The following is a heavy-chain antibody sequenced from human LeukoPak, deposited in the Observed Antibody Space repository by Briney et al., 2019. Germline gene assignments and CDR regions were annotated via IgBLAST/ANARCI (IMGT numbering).Heavy chain of an antibody. CDR1: GGSMSSYY. J-gene: IGHJ4*02. Sequence: RRSETLSLTCTVSGGSMSSYYWSWIRQPPGKGLEWIGYIFYSGSTNYNPSLKSRVTLSVDTSKNQFSLKLGSVTAADTAVYYCARQPYMLGAYYFDYWGQGTLVSVSS. D-gene: IGHD1-26*01. V-gene: IGHV4-59*08. CDR2: IFYSGST. CDR3: ARQPYMLGAYYFDY.